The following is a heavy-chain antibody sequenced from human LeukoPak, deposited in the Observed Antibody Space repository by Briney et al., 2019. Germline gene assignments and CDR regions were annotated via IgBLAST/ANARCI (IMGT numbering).Heavy chain of an antibody. J-gene: IGHJ4*02. CDR1: GGTFSSYA. CDR2: IIPIFGTA. V-gene: IGHV1-69*13. Sequence: SVKVSYKASGGTFSSYAISWVRQAPGQGLEWMGGIIPIFGTANYAQKFQGRVTITADESTSTAYMELSSLRAEDTAVYYCARGNPPSHPLDYWGQGTLVTVSS. CDR3: ARGNPPSHPLDY.